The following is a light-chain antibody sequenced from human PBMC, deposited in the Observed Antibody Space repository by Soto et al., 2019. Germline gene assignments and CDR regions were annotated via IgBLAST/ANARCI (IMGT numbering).Light chain of an antibody. J-gene: IGLJ2*01. V-gene: IGLV1-44*01. CDR3: ASWDDSLNGPV. CDR2: SDY. Sequence: QSVLTHPPSASGTPGQRVTITCSGSSSNIGSNAVNWYRQLPGTAPKLLIYSDYQRPSGVPDRFSGSKSGTSASLAISGLQSEDEAAYYCASWDDSLNGPVFGGGTKLTVL. CDR1: SSNIGSNA.